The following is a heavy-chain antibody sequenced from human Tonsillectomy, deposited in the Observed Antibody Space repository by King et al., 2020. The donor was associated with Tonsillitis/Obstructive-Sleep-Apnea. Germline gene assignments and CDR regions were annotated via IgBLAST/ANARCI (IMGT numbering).Heavy chain of an antibody. CDR3: ARPASGAEGMGY. V-gene: IGHV5-10-1*01. CDR2: IDPSDSYT. D-gene: IGHD1-1*01. Sequence: QLVQSGADVKKPGESLRISCKGSRSTFTSYYLNWVRQMPGKGLEWMGRIDPSDSYTNYSPSFQGHVTISVDKSISTAYLQWSSLKASDTAMYYCARPASGAEGMGYWGQGTLVTVSS. J-gene: IGHJ4*02. CDR1: RSTFTSYY.